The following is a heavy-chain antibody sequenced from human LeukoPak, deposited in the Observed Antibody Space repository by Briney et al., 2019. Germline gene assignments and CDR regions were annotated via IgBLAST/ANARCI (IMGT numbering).Heavy chain of an antibody. J-gene: IGHJ6*03. V-gene: IGHV3-7*01. CDR3: WRRPYIDL. Sequence: GGSLRLSCAVSGFTFSSYWMNWVRQAPGKGLEWVANIKEDGSEKNYVDSVKGRFTISRDNAKNSLYLQMNSLRAEDTAVYYCWRRPYIDLWGKGTTVTVSS. CDR1: GFTFSSYW. CDR2: IKEDGSEK.